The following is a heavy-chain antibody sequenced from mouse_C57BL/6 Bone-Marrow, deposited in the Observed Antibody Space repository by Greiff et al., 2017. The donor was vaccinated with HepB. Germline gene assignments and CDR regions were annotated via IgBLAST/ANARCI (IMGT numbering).Heavy chain of an antibody. D-gene: IGHD1-1*01. J-gene: IGHJ4*01. CDR3: ASPLITTVVDYYAMDY. CDR2: ISGGGGNT. Sequence: EVQRVESGGGLVKPGGSLKLSCAASGFTFSSYTMSWVRQTPEKRLEWVATISGGGGNTDYPDSVKGRFTISRDNAKNTLYLQMSSLRSEDTALYYCASPLITTVVDYYAMDYWGQGTSVTVSS. V-gene: IGHV5-9*01. CDR1: GFTFSSYT.